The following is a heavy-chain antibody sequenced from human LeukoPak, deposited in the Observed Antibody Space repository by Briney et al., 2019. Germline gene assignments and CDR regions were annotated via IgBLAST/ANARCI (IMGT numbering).Heavy chain of an antibody. J-gene: IGHJ6*01. D-gene: IGHD5-18*01. CDR3: ARDSWIQLWLNYYGLDV. CDR1: GDIVSINTAA. V-gene: IGHV6-1*01. CDR2: TYYRSKWYN. Sequence: SQTLSLTCAISGDIVSINTAAWNWIRQSPSRGLEWLGRTYYRSKWYNDYAVSVRSRITINPDTSKNQFSLQLNSVTPEDTAVYYCARDSWIQLWLNYYGLDVWGQGTTVTVSS.